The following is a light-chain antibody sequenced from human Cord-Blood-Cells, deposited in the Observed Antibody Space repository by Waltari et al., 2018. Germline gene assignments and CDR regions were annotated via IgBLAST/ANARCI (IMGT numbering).Light chain of an antibody. J-gene: IGLJ1*01. CDR2: DVS. V-gene: IGLV2-14*01. CDR1: SIAGGGYHH. CDR3: SSYTSSSTYV. Sequence: QSALTQPASVPGSPGQSITISCTGTSIAGGGYHHVPWYQQHPGNAPKLMIYDVSQRPSGVSNRFSGSKSGNTASLTISGLQAEDEADYYCSSYTSSSTYVFGTGTKVTVL.